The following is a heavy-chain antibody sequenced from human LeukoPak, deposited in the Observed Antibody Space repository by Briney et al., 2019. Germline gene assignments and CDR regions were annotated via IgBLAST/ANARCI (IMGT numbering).Heavy chain of an antibody. CDR3: ARGRRSGWYYDY. CDR2: INPNGGDT. V-gene: IGHV1-2*02. J-gene: IGHJ4*02. Sequence: GASVKVSCKASGYTFTGYYMHWVRQAPGQGLQWMGWINPNGGDTNYAQKFQGRVTMTRDTSISTAYMELSRLRSDDTAVYYCARGRRSGWYYDYWGQGTLVTVSS. CDR1: GYTFTGYY. D-gene: IGHD6-19*01.